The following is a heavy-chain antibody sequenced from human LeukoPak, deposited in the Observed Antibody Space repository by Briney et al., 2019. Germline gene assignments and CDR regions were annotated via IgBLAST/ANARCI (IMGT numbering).Heavy chain of an antibody. CDR1: GYSFTSYW. D-gene: IGHD5-18*01. CDR3: ATTAMVTKSAFDI. V-gene: IGHV5-51*01. CDR2: IYPGDSDT. Sequence: PGESLKISCQGSGYSFTSYWIGWVRQMPGKGLEWMGIIYPGDSDTRYSPSFQGQVTISADKSISTAYLQWSSLKASDTAMYYCATTAMVTKSAFDIWGQGTMVTVSS. J-gene: IGHJ3*02.